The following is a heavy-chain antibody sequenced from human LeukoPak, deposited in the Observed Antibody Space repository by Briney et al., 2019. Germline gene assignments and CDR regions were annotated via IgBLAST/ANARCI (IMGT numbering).Heavy chain of an antibody. J-gene: IGHJ4*02. CDR1: GFTFTFYS. CDR3: VRPSIDDYGDCGY. D-gene: IGHD4-17*01. V-gene: IGHV3-21*01. CDR2: ISSLGRSYK. Sequence: GGSLRLSCAASGFTFTFYSINWVRQAPGKGLERISSISSLGRSYKYYADSVKGRFTISRDDAKNSLYLQMNSLRADDTAVYYCVRPSIDDYGDCGYWGQGTLVTVSS.